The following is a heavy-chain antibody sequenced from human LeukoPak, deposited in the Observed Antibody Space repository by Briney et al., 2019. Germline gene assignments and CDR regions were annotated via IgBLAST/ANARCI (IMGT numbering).Heavy chain of an antibody. Sequence: GGSLRLSCAASGFTFSSYGMHWVRQAPGKGLEWVAFIRYDGSNKYYADSVKGRFTISRDNSKNTLYLQMNSLRAEDTAVYYCAKVSGYGGINDAFDIWGQGTMVTVSS. D-gene: IGHD4-23*01. CDR1: GFTFSSYG. V-gene: IGHV3-30*02. CDR2: IRYDGSNK. CDR3: AKVSGYGGINDAFDI. J-gene: IGHJ3*02.